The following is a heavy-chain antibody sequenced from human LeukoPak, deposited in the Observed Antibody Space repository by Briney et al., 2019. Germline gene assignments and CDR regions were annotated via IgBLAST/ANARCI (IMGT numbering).Heavy chain of an antibody. CDR2: INHSRST. Sequence: SETLSLTCAVYGGSISGYYWSWIRQPPGKGLEWIGEINHSRSTNYNPSLKSRVIISADTSKNQFSLKLSSLTAADTAAYYCARRGGIIRGVASYYYMDVWGKGTTVTISS. CDR1: GGSISGYY. D-gene: IGHD3-10*01. V-gene: IGHV4-34*01. CDR3: ARRGGIIRGVASYYYMDV. J-gene: IGHJ6*03.